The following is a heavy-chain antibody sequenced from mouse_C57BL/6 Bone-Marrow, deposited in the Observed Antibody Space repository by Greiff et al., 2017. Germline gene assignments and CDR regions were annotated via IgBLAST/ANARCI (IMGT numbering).Heavy chain of an antibody. CDR3: ARLGPYAMDY. Sequence: QVQLQQSGAELMKPGASVKLSCKATGYTFTGYWIEWVKQRPGHGLEWIGELLPGSGSTNYNEKVKGKATFTADTSSNTADMQLSSLTTEDSAIYYCARLGPYAMDYWGQGTSVTVSS. CDR2: LLPGSGST. D-gene: IGHD4-1*01. J-gene: IGHJ4*01. V-gene: IGHV1-9*01. CDR1: GYTFTGYW.